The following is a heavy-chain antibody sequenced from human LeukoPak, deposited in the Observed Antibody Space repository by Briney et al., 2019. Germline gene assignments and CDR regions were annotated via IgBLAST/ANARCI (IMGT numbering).Heavy chain of an antibody. D-gene: IGHD1-26*01. J-gene: IGHJ6*03. CDR3: ARDLGRGSYLGNNYYYYYYMDV. Sequence: SVKVSCKASGGTFSSYAISWVRQAPGQGLEWMGGIIPIFGTANYAQKFQGRVTITADESTSTAYMELSSLRSEDTAVYYCARDLGRGSYLGNNYYYYYYMDVWGKGTTVTVSS. CDR2: IIPIFGTA. CDR1: GGTFSSYA. V-gene: IGHV1-69*13.